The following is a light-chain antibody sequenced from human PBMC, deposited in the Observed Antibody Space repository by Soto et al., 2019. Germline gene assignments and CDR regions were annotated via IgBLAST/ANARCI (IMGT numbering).Light chain of an antibody. V-gene: IGLV1-44*01. CDR2: TNN. CDR1: SSNIGSNT. J-gene: IGLJ1*01. CDR3: AAWDDSLNGYL. Sequence: QSVLIQPPSASGTPGQRVTISCSGSSSNIGSNTVNWFQQVPGMAPRLLIYTNNQRPSGVPDRFSGSKSGTSASLAISGLQSEDEADYYCAAWDDSLNGYLFGTGTKLTVL.